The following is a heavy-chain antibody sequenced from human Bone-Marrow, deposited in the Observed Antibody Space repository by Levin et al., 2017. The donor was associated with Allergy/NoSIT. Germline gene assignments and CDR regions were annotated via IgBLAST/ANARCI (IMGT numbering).Heavy chain of an antibody. CDR2: ISSNGGST. Sequence: GGSLRLSCSASGFTFSSYAMHWVRQAPGKGLEYVSAISSNGGSTYYADSVKGRFTISRDNSKNTLYLQMSSLRAEDTAVYYCVKERRGYCSSTSCYPLNWFDPWGQGTLVTVSS. J-gene: IGHJ5*02. V-gene: IGHV3-64D*06. CDR3: VKERRGYCSSTSCYPLNWFDP. D-gene: IGHD2-2*01. CDR1: GFTFSSYA.